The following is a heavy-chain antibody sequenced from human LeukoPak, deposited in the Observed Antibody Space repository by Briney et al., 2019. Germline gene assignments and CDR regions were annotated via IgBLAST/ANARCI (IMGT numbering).Heavy chain of an antibody. Sequence: PTQTLSLTCTVSGGSISSGDYYWSWIRQPPGKGLEWIGYIYYSGSTYYNPSLKSRVTISVDTSKNQFFLKLSSVTAADTAVYYCARAVPAAMPYYYYGMDVWGQGTTVTVSS. J-gene: IGHJ6*02. D-gene: IGHD2-2*01. CDR2: IYYSGST. CDR3: ARAVPAAMPYYYYGMDV. V-gene: IGHV4-30-4*01. CDR1: GGSISSGDYY.